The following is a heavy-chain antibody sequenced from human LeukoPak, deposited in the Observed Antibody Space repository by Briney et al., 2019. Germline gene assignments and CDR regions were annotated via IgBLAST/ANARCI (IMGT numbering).Heavy chain of an antibody. J-gene: IGHJ3*02. D-gene: IGHD3-22*01. CDR1: GGSISSSSYY. Sequence: PSETLSLTCTVSGGSISSSSYYWGWIRQPPGKGLERIGSIYYSGSTYYNPSLKSRVTISVDTSKNQFSLKLSSVTAADTAVYYCAGTYYYDSSGYYSVLHAFDIWGQGTMVTVSS. V-gene: IGHV4-39*07. CDR2: IYYSGST. CDR3: AGTYYYDSSGYYSVLHAFDI.